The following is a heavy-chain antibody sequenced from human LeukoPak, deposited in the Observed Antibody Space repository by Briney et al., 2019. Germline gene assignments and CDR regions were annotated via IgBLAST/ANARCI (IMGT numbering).Heavy chain of an antibody. CDR1: GGSISSYY. V-gene: IGHV4-59*01. CDR3: ARDVAAAGPGGYWFDP. CDR2: IYYSGST. D-gene: IGHD6-13*01. J-gene: IGHJ5*02. Sequence: KPSETLSLTCTVSGGSISSYYWSWIRQPPGKGLEWIGYIYYSGSTNYNPSLKSRVTISVDTSKNQFSLKLSSVTAADTAVYYCARDVAAAGPGGYWFDPWGQGTLVTVSS.